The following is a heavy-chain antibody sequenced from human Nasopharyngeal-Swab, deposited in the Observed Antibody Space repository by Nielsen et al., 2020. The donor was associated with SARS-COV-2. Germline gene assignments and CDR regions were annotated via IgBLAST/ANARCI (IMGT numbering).Heavy chain of an antibody. J-gene: IGHJ6*02. CDR1: GFTFSSYA. V-gene: IGHV3-23*01. Sequence: GGSLRLSCAASGFTFSSYAMSWVRQAPGKGLEWVSAISGSGGSTYYADSVKGRFTISRDNSKNTLYLQMNSLRAEDTAVYYCARDHLMTVTIPYYYYGMDVWGQGTTVTVSS. CDR2: ISGSGGST. CDR3: ARDHLMTVTIPYYYYGMDV. D-gene: IGHD4-11*01.